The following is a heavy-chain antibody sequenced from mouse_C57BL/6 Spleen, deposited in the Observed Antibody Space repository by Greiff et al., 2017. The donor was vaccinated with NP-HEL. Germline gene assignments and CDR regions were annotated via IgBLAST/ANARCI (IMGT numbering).Heavy chain of an antibody. J-gene: IGHJ4*01. D-gene: IGHD1-1*01. CDR2: ISSGSNTI. CDR1: GFTFSDYG. Sequence: EVKLMESGGGLVKPGGSLKLSCAASGFTFSDYGMHWVRQAPEKGLEWVAYISSGSNTIYYADTVKGRFTNSIDNAKNTLFLQMTSLRSEDTAMYYCSSYYAYAMDYWGQGTSVTVSS. V-gene: IGHV5-17*01. CDR3: SSYYAYAMDY.